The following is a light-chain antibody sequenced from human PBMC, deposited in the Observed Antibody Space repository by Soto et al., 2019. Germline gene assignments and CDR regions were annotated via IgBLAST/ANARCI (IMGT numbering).Light chain of an antibody. CDR2: GAS. Sequence: EIVMTQSPATLSVSPGERATLSCRAGQSVSNNLAWYQQQPGQAPRLLIYGASNRAIGIPARFSGSGSGTEFTLTISSLQSEDFAVYHCHQYDQWPSTFGQGTKLEIK. CDR1: QSVSNN. CDR3: HQYDQWPST. V-gene: IGKV3-15*01. J-gene: IGKJ2*02.